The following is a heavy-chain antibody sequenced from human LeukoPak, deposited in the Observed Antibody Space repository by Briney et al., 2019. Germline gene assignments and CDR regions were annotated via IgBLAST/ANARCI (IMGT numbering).Heavy chain of an antibody. Sequence: SETLSLTCAVYGGSFSGYYWSWIRQPPGKGLEWIGYIYYSGTTNYNPSLKSRVTISVDTSKNQFSLKLSSVTAADTAVYYCARLWVVVPYYYYYGMDVWGQGTTVTVSS. J-gene: IGHJ6*02. CDR1: GGSFSGYY. D-gene: IGHD2-2*01. V-gene: IGHV4-59*08. CDR3: ARLWVVVPYYYYYGMDV. CDR2: IYYSGTT.